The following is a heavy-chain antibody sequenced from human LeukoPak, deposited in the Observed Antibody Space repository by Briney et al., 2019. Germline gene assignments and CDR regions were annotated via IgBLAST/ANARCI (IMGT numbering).Heavy chain of an antibody. Sequence: SETLSLTCAVYGGSFSGYYWSWIRQPPGKGLEWIGEINHSGSTNYNPSLKSRVTISVDTSKNQFSLKLSSVTAADTAVYYCARRLGRGCSSTSCYTRAMYNWFDPWGQGTLVTVSS. CDR3: ARRLGRGCSSTSCYTRAMYNWFDP. J-gene: IGHJ5*02. CDR2: INHSGST. CDR1: GGSFSGYY. V-gene: IGHV4-34*01. D-gene: IGHD2-2*02.